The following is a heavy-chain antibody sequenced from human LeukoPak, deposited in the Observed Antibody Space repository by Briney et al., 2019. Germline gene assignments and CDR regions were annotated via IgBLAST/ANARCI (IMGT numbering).Heavy chain of an antibody. D-gene: IGHD3-10*01. Sequence: VASVKVSCKASGFTFTRSVMQWVRQARGQRLEWIGWIVVGSGNTKYAQKFQERVTITRDMSTGTAYMELSSLRSEDTAVYYCAASGFGFGELPSYFYYYMDVWGKGTTVTISS. CDR3: AASGFGFGELPSYFYYYMDV. J-gene: IGHJ6*03. CDR1: GFTFTRSV. V-gene: IGHV1-58*02. CDR2: IVVGSGNT.